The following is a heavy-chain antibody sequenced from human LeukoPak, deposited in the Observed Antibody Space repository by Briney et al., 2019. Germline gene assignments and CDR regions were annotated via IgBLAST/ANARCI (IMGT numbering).Heavy chain of an antibody. V-gene: IGHV1-46*01. CDR3: ARADIANPDFDY. D-gene: IGHD5-12*01. Sequence: ASVKVSCKASGYTFTSYYMHRVRQAPGQGLEWMGIINPSGGSTSYAQKFQGRVTMTRDTSTSTVYMELSSLRSEDTAVYYCARADIANPDFDYWGQGTLVTVSS. J-gene: IGHJ4*02. CDR2: INPSGGST. CDR1: GYTFTSYY.